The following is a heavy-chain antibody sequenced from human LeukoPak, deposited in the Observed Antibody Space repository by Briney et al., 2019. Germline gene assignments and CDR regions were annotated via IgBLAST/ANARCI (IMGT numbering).Heavy chain of an antibody. CDR3: ARLVGYCSSTSCYQPFFDY. J-gene: IGHJ4*02. Sequence: PSETLSLTCTVSGGSISSSSYYWGWIRQPPGKGLEWIGSIYYSGSTYYYPSLKSRVTISVDTSKNQFSLKLSSVTAADTAVYYCARLVGYCSSTSCYQPFFDYWGQGTLVTVSS. V-gene: IGHV4-39*01. CDR1: GGSISSSSYY. D-gene: IGHD2-2*03. CDR2: IYYSGST.